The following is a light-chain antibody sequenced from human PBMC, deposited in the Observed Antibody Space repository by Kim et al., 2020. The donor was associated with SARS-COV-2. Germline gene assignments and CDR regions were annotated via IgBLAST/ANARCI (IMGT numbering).Light chain of an antibody. J-gene: IGLJ3*02. V-gene: IGLV2-23*01. Sequence: GQWITLSCTGTSSSIGNYNLVSWYQPRPGTGPKIIVYEGNRRSSGVSVPFSGSGSGNTASLTLSVLQPEYDADYYCYSFVCGATGVFGGGTQLTVL. CDR3: YSFVCGATGV. CDR2: EGN. CDR1: SSSIGNYNL.